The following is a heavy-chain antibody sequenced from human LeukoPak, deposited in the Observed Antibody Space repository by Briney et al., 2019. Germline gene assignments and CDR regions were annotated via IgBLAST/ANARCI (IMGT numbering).Heavy chain of an antibody. D-gene: IGHD4-17*01. CDR1: GFTFSSYE. CDR3: ARGTTVTTLHY. V-gene: IGHV3-48*03. J-gene: IGHJ4*02. Sequence: GGSLRLSCAASGFTFSSYEMNWVRQAPGKGLEWVSYISSSGSTIYYADSVKGRFTISRDNAKNSLYLQMNSLRAEDTAVYYCARGTTVTTLHYWGQGTLVTVSS. CDR2: ISSSGSTI.